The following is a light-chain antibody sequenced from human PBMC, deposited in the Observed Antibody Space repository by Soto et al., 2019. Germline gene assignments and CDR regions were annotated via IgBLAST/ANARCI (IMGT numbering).Light chain of an antibody. Sequence: EIVLTRSPAPLSVSPGGRASLSCRASQSINRYLAWYQQKPGQAPRLLIYYASNRAAGIPARFSGSGSGTDCTLTISILEPEDFAVYYRQQRSNWPPITFGQGTRLEIK. V-gene: IGKV3-11*01. CDR1: QSINRY. CDR3: QQRSNWPPIT. CDR2: YAS. J-gene: IGKJ5*01.